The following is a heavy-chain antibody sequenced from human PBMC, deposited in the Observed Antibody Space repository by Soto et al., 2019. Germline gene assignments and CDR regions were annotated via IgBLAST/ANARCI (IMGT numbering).Heavy chain of an antibody. CDR2: IYYSENT. Sequence: SETLSLTCTVSGGSIGSSSNHWGWIRQPPGKGLEWIGNIYYSENTYYNPSLKSRVTISVDTSKNQFSLRLTSVTAADTAVYYYATPHPITCYGFDYWGQGTLVSVPS. J-gene: IGHJ4*02. CDR3: ATPHPITCYGFDY. CDR1: GGSIGSSSNH. D-gene: IGHD2-15*01. V-gene: IGHV4-39*01.